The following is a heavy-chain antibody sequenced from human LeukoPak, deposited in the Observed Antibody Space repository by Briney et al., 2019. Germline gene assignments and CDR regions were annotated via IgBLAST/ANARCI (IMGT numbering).Heavy chain of an antibody. CDR1: GFTFSSYG. CDR3: ARDQLSYYDSSGYWNY. J-gene: IGHJ4*02. V-gene: IGHV3-30*02. Sequence: PGGSLRLSCAASGFTFSSYGMHWVRQAPGKGLEWVAFIRYDGSNKYYADSVKGRFTISRDNARNSLYLQMNSLRAEDTAVYYCARDQLSYYDSSGYWNYWGQGTLVTVSS. D-gene: IGHD3-22*01. CDR2: IRYDGSNK.